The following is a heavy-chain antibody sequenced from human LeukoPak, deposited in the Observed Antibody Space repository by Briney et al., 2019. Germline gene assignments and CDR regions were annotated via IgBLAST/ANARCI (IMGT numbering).Heavy chain of an antibody. D-gene: IGHD3-9*01. CDR2: IGGSGVDI. Sequence: GGSLRLSCATSGFTFSTYAITWVRQAPGKGPEWVSTIGGSGVDIYHADSVKGRFTISRDNFKNTLYLQMNNLRADDTAVYYCVKGILTGYYVDDLDFWGQGTLVTVSS. J-gene: IGHJ4*02. CDR3: VKGILTGYYVDDLDF. V-gene: IGHV3-23*01. CDR1: GFTFSTYA.